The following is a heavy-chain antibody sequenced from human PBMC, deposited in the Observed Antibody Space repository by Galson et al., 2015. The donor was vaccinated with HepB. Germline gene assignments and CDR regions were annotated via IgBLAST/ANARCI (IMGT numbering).Heavy chain of an antibody. D-gene: IGHD1-26*01. CDR1: GFIFSSYA. V-gene: IGHV3-30-3*01. J-gene: IGHJ4*02. CDR2: ISYDGSNM. Sequence: SLRLSCAASGFIFSSYAMHWVRQTPGRGLEWVAVISYDGSNMYHADSVKGRFTISRDNSKNTLYLQMNSLRVEDTAVYYCARDLWVEGGTYSGEVGYWGQGTLVTVSS. CDR3: ARDLWVEGGTYSGEVGY.